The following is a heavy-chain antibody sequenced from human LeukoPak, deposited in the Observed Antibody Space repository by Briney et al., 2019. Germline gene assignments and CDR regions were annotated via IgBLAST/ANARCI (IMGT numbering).Heavy chain of an antibody. CDR2: ISGGGGST. D-gene: IGHD3-22*01. J-gene: IGHJ6*03. Sequence: GGSLRLSCAASGFTFSSYAMSWVRQAPGKGLEWVSAISGGGGSTYYADSVKGRFTISRDNSKNTLYLQMGSLRADDMAVYYCARDRIYYDSSGYSIYYMDVWGKGTTVTVSS. CDR1: GFTFSSYA. CDR3: ARDRIYYDSSGYSIYYMDV. V-gene: IGHV3-23*01.